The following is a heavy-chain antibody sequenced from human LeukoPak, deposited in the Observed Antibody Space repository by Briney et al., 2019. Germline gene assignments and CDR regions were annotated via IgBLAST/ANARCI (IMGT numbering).Heavy chain of an antibody. CDR1: GFTFSSYG. J-gene: IGHJ4*02. V-gene: IGHV3-30*18. D-gene: IGHD6-19*01. CDR3: AKEAEEQWLEGYFDY. CDR2: ISYDGSNK. Sequence: PGGSPRLSCAASGFTFSSYGMHWVRQAPGKGLEWVAVISYDGSNKYYADSVKGRFTISRDNSKNTLYLQMNSLRAEDTAVYYCAKEAEEQWLEGYFDYWGQGTLVTASS.